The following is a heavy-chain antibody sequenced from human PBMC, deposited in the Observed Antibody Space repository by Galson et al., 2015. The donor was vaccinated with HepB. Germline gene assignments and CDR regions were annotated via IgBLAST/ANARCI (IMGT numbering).Heavy chain of an antibody. J-gene: IGHJ5*02. D-gene: IGHD4-17*01. V-gene: IGHV1-18*01. CDR1: DYTFINYG. CDR3: AREYLVTTRNWFDP. Sequence: SVKVSCKASDYTFINYGISWVRQAPGQGFEWMGWINTYNGLTNYAQKSQGRVTMTKDTSTSTAYMELRSLRSDDTAVYYCAREYLVTTRNWFDPWGQGTLVIVSS. CDR2: INTYNGLT.